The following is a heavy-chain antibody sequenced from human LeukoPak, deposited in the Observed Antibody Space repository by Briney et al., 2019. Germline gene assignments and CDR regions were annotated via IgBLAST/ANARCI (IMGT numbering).Heavy chain of an antibody. J-gene: IGHJ4*02. D-gene: IGHD2-15*01. V-gene: IGHV4-39*07. CDR1: GASISSSSYY. CDR3: AKARYCSGGSCFPQLTPDY. CDR2: IFHSGIP. Sequence: PSETLSLTCTVSGASISSSSYYWGWIRQSPGKGLEWIGSIFHSGIPYSKMSLRSRVAISVDTSKNQFSLILNSVTAADTAVYYCAKARYCSGGSCFPQLTPDYWGQGTLVTVSS.